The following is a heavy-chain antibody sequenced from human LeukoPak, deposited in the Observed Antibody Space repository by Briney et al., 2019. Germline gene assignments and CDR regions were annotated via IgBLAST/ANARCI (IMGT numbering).Heavy chain of an antibody. CDR3: ATVRGCGGDCYYIDY. V-gene: IGHV3-33*01. D-gene: IGHD2-21*02. CDR2: IWYDGSNK. J-gene: IGHJ4*02. CDR1: GFTFRSYG. Sequence: GRSLRLSCAASGFTFRSYGMHWVRQAPGKGLEWVAIIWYDGSNKYYADSVKGRITISRDNSKNTLYLQMNSLRAEDTAVYYCATVRGCGGDCYYIDYWGQGTLVTVSS.